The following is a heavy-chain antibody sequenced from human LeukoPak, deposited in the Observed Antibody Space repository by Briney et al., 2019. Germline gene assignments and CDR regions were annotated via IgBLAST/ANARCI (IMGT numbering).Heavy chain of an antibody. CDR3: ASLSVGATTADY. CDR1: GGTFSSYA. D-gene: IGHD1-26*01. V-gene: IGHV1-69*05. CDR2: IIPIFGTA. Sequence: ASVKVSCKASGGTFSSYAISWVRQAPGQGPEWMGGIIPIFGTANYAQKFQGRVTITTDESTSTAYVELSSLRSEDTAVYYCASLSVGATTADYWGQGTLVTVSS. J-gene: IGHJ4*02.